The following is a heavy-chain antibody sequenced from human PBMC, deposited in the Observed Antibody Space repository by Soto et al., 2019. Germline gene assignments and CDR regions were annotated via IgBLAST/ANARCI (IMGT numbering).Heavy chain of an antibody. CDR3: AGEDYDYYYLDV. Sequence: QVQLVQSGAEVKKPGSSVKVSSKASGGSFSTYTINWVRQAPGQGLEWMGRIIPVIGIGNYAQKFKGRVTITADKSTSTAYMELSSLRSEDTAVYYCAGEDYDYYYLDVWGKGPTVTVSS. J-gene: IGHJ6*03. V-gene: IGHV1-69*08. CDR1: GGSFSTYT. CDR2: IIPVIGIG.